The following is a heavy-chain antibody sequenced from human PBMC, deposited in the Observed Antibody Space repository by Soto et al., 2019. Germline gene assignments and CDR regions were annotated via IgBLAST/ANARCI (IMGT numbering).Heavy chain of an antibody. CDR1: GFTFSNYA. V-gene: IGHV3-30-3*01. J-gene: IGHJ5*02. D-gene: IGHD6-6*01. CDR3: AREASVAALNWFDP. CDR2: ILYDGSVQ. Sequence: PGGSLRLSCAGSGFTFSNYAVNWVRQAPGKGLEWVAVILYDGSVQHYADSVEGRFTVSRDNSKNTVYLQMNSLTPEDTATYYCAREASVAALNWFDPWGQGTLVTVSS.